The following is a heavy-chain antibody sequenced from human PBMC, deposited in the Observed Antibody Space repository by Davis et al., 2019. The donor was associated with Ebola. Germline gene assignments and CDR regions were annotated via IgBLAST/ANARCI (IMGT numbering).Heavy chain of an antibody. J-gene: IGHJ4*02. CDR2: IYYRGST. Sequence: MPSETLSLTCTVSGGSISSYYWSWIRQPPGKGLEWIGYIYYRGSTNYNPSLKSRVTISVDTSKNQFSLKLSSVTAADTAVYYCARMYSGSPEGGDYWGQGTLVIVSS. V-gene: IGHV4-59*01. CDR1: GGSISSYY. CDR3: ARMYSGSPEGGDY. D-gene: IGHD1-26*01.